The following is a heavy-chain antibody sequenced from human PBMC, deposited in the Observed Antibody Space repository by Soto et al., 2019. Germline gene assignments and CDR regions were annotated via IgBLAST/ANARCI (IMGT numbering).Heavy chain of an antibody. J-gene: IGHJ6*02. D-gene: IGHD2-2*01. V-gene: IGHV4-39*01. CDR3: ARLNGYCVSTSCHGYYGMDV. Sequence: PPDTLTLTSSTHDYSGSSSCWCWGASRWPRGMGLEWIGTIYSTEITYYHPSLLSRVTISVDTSMNEFSLRLSSVTGPDTAVYYCARLNGYCVSTSCHGYYGMDVWCQGTTVT. CDR2: IYSTEIT. CDR1: DYSGSSSCWC.